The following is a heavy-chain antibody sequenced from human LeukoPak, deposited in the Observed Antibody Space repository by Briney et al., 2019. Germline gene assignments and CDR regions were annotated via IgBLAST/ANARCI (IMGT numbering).Heavy chain of an antibody. J-gene: IGHJ4*02. CDR3: ARQNPYDSSGYLDY. V-gene: IGHV3-66*04. Sequence: GGSLRLSCAASGFTVSNNYMSWVRQAPGGGLEWVSVIYSGGSTYYADSVKGRFTISRDNSKNTLYLQMNSLRAEDTAVYYCARQNPYDSSGYLDYWGQGTLVTVSS. CDR1: GFTVSNNY. CDR2: IYSGGST. D-gene: IGHD3-22*01.